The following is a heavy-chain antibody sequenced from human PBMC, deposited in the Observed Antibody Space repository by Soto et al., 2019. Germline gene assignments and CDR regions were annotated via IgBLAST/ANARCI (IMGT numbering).Heavy chain of an antibody. V-gene: IGHV3-11*01. CDR3: VRSSVTIFGALISFDY. CDR2: ISSSGSTI. J-gene: IGHJ4*02. CDR1: GFTFSHYY. Sequence: PGGSLRLSCAASGFTFSHYYMSWIRQAPGKGLEWVSYISSSGSTIYYADSAKGRFTISRDNAKNSLYLQMNSLRAEDTAVYYCVRSSVTIFGALISFDYWGQGTLVTVSS. D-gene: IGHD3-3*01.